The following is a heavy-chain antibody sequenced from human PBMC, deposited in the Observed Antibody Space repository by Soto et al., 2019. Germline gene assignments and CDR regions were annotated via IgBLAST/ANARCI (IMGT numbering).Heavy chain of an antibody. V-gene: IGHV3-73*01. Sequence: GGSLRLSCAASGFTFSGSAMHWVRQASGKGLEWVGRIRSKANSYATAYAASVKGRFTISRDDSKNTAYLQMNSLKTEDTAVYYCTRQSQDYDFWSGYYNHYYGMDVWGQGTTVTVSS. CDR3: TRQSQDYDFWSGYYNHYYGMDV. CDR2: IRSKANSYAT. CDR1: GFTFSGSA. J-gene: IGHJ6*02. D-gene: IGHD3-3*01.